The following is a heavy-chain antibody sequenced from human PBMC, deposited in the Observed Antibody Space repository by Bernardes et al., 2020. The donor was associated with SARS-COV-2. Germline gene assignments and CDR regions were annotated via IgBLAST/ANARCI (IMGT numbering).Heavy chain of an antibody. J-gene: IGHJ4*02. Sequence: GGSLRLSCAASGFSFSSYAMSWVRQAPGKGLEWLSYITSGSSTIHYSDSVKGRFTISRDNAKNSLYLQMNSLRDEDTAVYYCAREFRSSGWFDFDYWGQGTLVTVSS. D-gene: IGHD6-19*01. CDR3: AREFRSSGWFDFDY. V-gene: IGHV3-48*02. CDR1: GFSFSSYA. CDR2: ITSGSSTI.